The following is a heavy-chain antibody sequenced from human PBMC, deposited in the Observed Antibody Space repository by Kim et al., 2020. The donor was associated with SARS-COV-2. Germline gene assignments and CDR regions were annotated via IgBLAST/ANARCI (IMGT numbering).Heavy chain of an antibody. Sequence: YHPSLKSRVTISLDMSKNQFSLNLSSVTAADTAVYYCARENYYGSGKFDPWGQGTLVTVSS. J-gene: IGHJ5*02. CDR3: ARENYYGSGKFDP. V-gene: IGHV4-59*01. D-gene: IGHD3-10*01.